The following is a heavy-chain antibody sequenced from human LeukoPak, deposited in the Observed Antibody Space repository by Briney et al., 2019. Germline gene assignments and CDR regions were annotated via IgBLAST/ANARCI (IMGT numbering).Heavy chain of an antibody. CDR3: ARQSAMGSFDY. CDR2: IYYSGST. CDR1: GGFISSYY. D-gene: IGHD5-18*01. J-gene: IGHJ4*02. V-gene: IGHV4-59*08. Sequence: SETLSLTCTVSGGFISSYYWSWIRQPPGKGLEWIGYIYYSGSTNYNPSLESRVTISVDTSKNRFSLKLSSVTAADTAVYYCARQSAMGSFDYWGQGTLVTVSS.